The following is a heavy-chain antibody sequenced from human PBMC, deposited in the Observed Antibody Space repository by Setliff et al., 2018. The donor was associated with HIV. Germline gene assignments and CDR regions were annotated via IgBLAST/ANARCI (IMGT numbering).Heavy chain of an antibody. CDR1: GYAFSDYS. V-gene: IGHV1-2*06. CDR3: ARGVKGIATTGKYYFDY. Sequence: ASVKVSCKTSGYAFSDYSIHWVRQAPGQGLEWVGRINPDSRGTNYAQTLQGRVTMTRDTSANTAYMELSRLRSDDTAVFYCARGVKGIATTGKYYFDYWGQGTLVTVSS. CDR2: INPDSRGT. D-gene: IGHD6-13*01. J-gene: IGHJ4*02.